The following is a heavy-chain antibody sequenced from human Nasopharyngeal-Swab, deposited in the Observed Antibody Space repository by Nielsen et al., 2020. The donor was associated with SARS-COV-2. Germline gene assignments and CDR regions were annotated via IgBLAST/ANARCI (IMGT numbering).Heavy chain of an antibody. J-gene: IGHJ6*02. Sequence: SAPTLVKPTETLTLTCTFFGFSLYTRGMCVSWIRQLPGNAPEWLARTDWDGERYYNPSLKTRLTISRDIAKSQVVLTMANMAPMDTATYYCTRVQPSGDYDYYGMDVWGRGTTVTVSS. CDR1: GFSLYTRGMC. CDR3: TRVQPSGDYDYYGMDV. D-gene: IGHD1-1*01. V-gene: IGHV2-70*11. CDR2: TDWDGER.